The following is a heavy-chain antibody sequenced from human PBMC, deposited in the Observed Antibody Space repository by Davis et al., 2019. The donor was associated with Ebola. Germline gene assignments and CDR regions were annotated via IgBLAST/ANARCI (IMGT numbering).Heavy chain of an antibody. D-gene: IGHD3-3*01. CDR1: GGSISSYY. J-gene: IGHJ4*02. Sequence: PGGSLRLSCTVSGGSISSYYWSWIRQPPGKGLEWIGYIYYSGSTNYNPSLKSRVTISVDTSKNQFSLKLSSVTATDTAVYYCARHYDFWSGFLYWGQGTLVTVSS. V-gene: IGHV4-59*08. CDR2: IYYSGST. CDR3: ARHYDFWSGFLY.